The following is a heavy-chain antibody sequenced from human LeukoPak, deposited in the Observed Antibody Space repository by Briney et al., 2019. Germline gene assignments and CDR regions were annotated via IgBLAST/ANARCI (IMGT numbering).Heavy chain of an antibody. Sequence: ASVKVSCKASGYTFTSYGISWVRQAPGQGLEWMGWISAYNGNTNYAQKLQGRVTMTTDTSTSTAYMELRSLRSDDTAVYYCARDFLSGSYYRGAFGIWGQGTMVTVSS. J-gene: IGHJ3*02. CDR1: GYTFTSYG. CDR2: ISAYNGNT. V-gene: IGHV1-18*01. CDR3: ARDFLSGSYYRGAFGI. D-gene: IGHD1-26*01.